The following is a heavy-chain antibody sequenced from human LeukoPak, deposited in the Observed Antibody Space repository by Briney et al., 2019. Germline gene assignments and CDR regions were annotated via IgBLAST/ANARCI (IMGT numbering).Heavy chain of an antibody. CDR1: GFTFSSYA. V-gene: IGHV3-23*01. CDR3: ARERDDFWSGYLNWFDP. Sequence: GGSLRLSCAASGFTFSSYAMSWVRQAPGKGLEWVSAISGSGGSTYYADSVKGRFTISRDNAKNSLYLQMNSLRAEDTAVYYCARERDDFWSGYLNWFDPWGQGTLVTVSS. J-gene: IGHJ5*02. D-gene: IGHD3-3*01. CDR2: ISGSGGST.